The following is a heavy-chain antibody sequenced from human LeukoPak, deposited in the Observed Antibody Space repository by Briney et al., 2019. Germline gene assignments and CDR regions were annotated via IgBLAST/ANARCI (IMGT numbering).Heavy chain of an antibody. J-gene: IGHJ4*02. CDR2: ISGSGTTI. D-gene: IGHD4-17*01. CDR1: RFTFSDYY. V-gene: IGHV3-11*01. Sequence: GGSLRLSCVASRFTFSDYYMSWIRQAPGKGLECVSYISGSGTTIYYADSVKGRFTISRDNAKNPLYLQMNSLRAEDTAVYYCARDRRTTVTMFLFDYWGQGTLATVSS. CDR3: ARDRRTTVTMFLFDY.